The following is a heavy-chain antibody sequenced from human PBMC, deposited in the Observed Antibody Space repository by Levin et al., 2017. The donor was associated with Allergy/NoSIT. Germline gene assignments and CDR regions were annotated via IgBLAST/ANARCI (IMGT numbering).Heavy chain of an antibody. CDR1: GFTFDDYA. J-gene: IGHJ4*02. CDR2: ISWNSGSI. V-gene: IGHV3-9*01. CDR3: AKEDYYGSGYLGY. Sequence: SLKISCAASGFTFDDYAMHWVRQAPGKGLEWVSGISWNSGSIGYADSVKGRFTISRDNAKNSLYLQMNSLRAEDTALYYCAKEDYYGSGYLGYWGQGTLVTVSS. D-gene: IGHD3-10*01.